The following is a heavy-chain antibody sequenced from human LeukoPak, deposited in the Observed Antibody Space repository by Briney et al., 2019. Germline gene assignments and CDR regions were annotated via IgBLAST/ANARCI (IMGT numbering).Heavy chain of an antibody. D-gene: IGHD1-14*01. CDR1: GGTFSSYA. Sequence: SVKVSCKASGGTFSSYAISWVRQAPGQRLEWTGGIIPIFGTANYAQKFQGRVTITADKSTSTAYMELSSLRSEDAAVYYCARGILFRWFDPWGQGTLVTVSS. CDR3: ARGILFRWFDP. J-gene: IGHJ5*02. CDR2: IIPIFGTA. V-gene: IGHV1-69*06.